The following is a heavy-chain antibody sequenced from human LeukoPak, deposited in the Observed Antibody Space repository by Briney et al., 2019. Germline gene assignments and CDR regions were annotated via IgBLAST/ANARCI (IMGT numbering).Heavy chain of an antibody. Sequence: ASVRVSCKASVYRFTDYYMHWVRQAPGEGLEWMGWVNPNNGATNNAQKFQGRVTMNRGTSINTVYMDLTGLRSDDSAIYYCARDYGEAATITAFRTYYYFDHWGQGTLVTVSS. CDR3: ARDYGEAATITAFRTYYYFDH. J-gene: IGHJ4*02. D-gene: IGHD5-24*01. CDR2: VNPNNGAT. V-gene: IGHV1-2*02. CDR1: VYRFTDYY.